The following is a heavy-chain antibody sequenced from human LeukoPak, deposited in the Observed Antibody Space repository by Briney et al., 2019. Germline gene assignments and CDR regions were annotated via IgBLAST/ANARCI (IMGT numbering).Heavy chain of an antibody. J-gene: IGHJ4*02. CDR1: GFTFRSYA. CDR2: ITGSGSTT. V-gene: IGHV3-23*01. D-gene: IGHD3-22*01. Sequence: WGSLRLSCAASGFTFRSYAMSWVRQAPGKGLEWVSGITGSGSTTYYTDSVKGRFTISRDNSKDTLYLQMNSLRAEDTAVYYCAKTREPYYDSSAIDYWGQGTLVTVSS. CDR3: AKTREPYYDSSAIDY.